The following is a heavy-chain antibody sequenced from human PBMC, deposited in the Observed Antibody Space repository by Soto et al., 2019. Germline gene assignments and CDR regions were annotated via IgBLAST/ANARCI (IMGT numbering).Heavy chain of an antibody. V-gene: IGHV4-31*03. CDR3: ARDLYGDYYYYGMDV. Sequence: SETRSLTCTVSGGSISSGGYYWSWIRQHPGKGLEWIGYIYYSGSTYYNPSLKSRVTISVDTSKNQFSLKLSSVTAADTAVYYCARDLYGDYYYYGMDVWGQGTTVTVSS. CDR2: IYYSGST. J-gene: IGHJ6*02. D-gene: IGHD4-17*01. CDR1: GGSISSGGYY.